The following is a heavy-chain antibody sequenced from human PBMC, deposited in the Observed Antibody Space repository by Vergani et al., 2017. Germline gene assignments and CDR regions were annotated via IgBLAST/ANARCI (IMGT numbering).Heavy chain of an antibody. V-gene: IGHV4-61*02. Sequence: QVQLQESGPGLVKPSQTLSLSCTVSGGSVSTSIGYYCTWSRQPAGKTLEWIGEIFYSGTTNYNPSFKNRVTMSVDTSKNQFSLKLNSVTAADTAVYYCARGSRAEGGSGPDKWGQGTLVTVSS. CDR3: ARGSRAEGGSGPDK. CDR2: IFYSGTT. D-gene: IGHD6-13*01. J-gene: IGHJ4*02. CDR1: GGSVSTSIGYY.